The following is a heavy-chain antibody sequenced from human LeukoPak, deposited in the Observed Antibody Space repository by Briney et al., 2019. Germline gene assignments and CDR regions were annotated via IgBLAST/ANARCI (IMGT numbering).Heavy chain of an antibody. Sequence: GGSLRLSCAASGFTFSSYSMNWVRQAPGKGLEWVSSISSSSSYIYYADSVKGRFTISRDNAKNSLYLQMNSLRAEDTAVYYCARVGWEGATYFDYWGQGTLVTVSS. CDR2: ISSSSSYI. CDR3: ARVGWEGATYFDY. V-gene: IGHV3-21*01. J-gene: IGHJ4*02. CDR1: GFTFSSYS. D-gene: IGHD1-26*01.